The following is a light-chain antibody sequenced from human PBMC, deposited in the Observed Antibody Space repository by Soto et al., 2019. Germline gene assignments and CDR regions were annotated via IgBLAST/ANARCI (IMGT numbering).Light chain of an antibody. CDR1: ETISSHY. CDR2: GAS. J-gene: IGKJ3*01. Sequence: IVLMQSPDTLSLSPRERATLSCRASETISSHYIAWYQQKPGQAPRLLIFGASTRATGIPDRFSGSWSGTDFTLTISRLEPEDFAVYYCQNFGDSPFTFGPGTKVDIK. V-gene: IGKV3-20*01. CDR3: QNFGDSPFT.